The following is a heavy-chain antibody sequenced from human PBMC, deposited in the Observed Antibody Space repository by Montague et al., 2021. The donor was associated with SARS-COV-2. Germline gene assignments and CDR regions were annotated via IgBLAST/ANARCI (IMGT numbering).Heavy chain of an antibody. D-gene: IGHD2-21*01. V-gene: IGHV4-59*13. CDR2: IYYSGSVTT. CDR3: ARRGGGEVFARFMYWYFDV. Sequence: SETLSLTCSVSGGSINNYYWSWVRQSPGKGLEWIGYIYYSGSVTTSYNPSLKSRVSISVDTSENQFSLKLTSVTAADTAVYYCARRGGGEVFARFMYWYFDVWGRGSMVTVSS. CDR1: GGSINNYY. J-gene: IGHJ2*01.